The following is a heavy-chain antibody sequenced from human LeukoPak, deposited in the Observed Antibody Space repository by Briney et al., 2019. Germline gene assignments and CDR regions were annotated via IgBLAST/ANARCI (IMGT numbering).Heavy chain of an antibody. V-gene: IGHV3-64*01. Sequence: GGSLRLSCAASGFTFSSYWMSWVRQAPGKGLEYVSAISSNGGSTYYANSVKGRFTISRDNSKNTLYLQMGSLRAEDMAVYYCARGHDILTGYPWDYWGQGTLVTVSS. D-gene: IGHD3-9*01. CDR3: ARGHDILTGYPWDY. CDR2: ISSNGGST. J-gene: IGHJ4*02. CDR1: GFTFSSYW.